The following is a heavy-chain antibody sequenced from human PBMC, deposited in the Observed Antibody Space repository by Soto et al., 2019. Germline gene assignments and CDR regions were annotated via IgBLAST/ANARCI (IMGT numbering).Heavy chain of an antibody. CDR1: GFTFSRYA. CDR3: AKGVPGIAVAGTGYFQH. V-gene: IGHV3-23*01. Sequence: EVQLLESGGGLVQPGGSLRLSCAASGFTFSRYAMSWVRQAPGKGLEWVSGISGSGDSTYYADSVKGRFTISRDNSKNPLYLQMNSLRAEDTAVYYCAKGVPGIAVAGTGYFQHWGQGTLVTVSS. CDR2: ISGSGDST. D-gene: IGHD6-19*01. J-gene: IGHJ1*01.